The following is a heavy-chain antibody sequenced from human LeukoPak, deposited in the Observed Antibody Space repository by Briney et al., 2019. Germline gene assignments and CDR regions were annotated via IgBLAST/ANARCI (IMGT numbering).Heavy chain of an antibody. CDR1: GGSIRSYY. CDR2: IYYSGST. CDR3: ASTLYSYGSFDY. J-gene: IGHJ4*02. D-gene: IGHD5-18*01. Sequence: PSETLSLTCTVSGGSIRSYYWSWIRQPPGKGLEWIGYIYYSGSTNYNPSLKSRVTISVDTSKNQFSLKLSSVTAADTAVYYCASTLYSYGSFDYWGQGTLVTVSS. V-gene: IGHV4-59*01.